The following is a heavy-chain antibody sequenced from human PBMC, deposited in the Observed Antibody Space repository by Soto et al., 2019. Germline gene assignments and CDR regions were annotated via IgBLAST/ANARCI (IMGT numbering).Heavy chain of an antibody. J-gene: IGHJ5*02. CDR1: GGSFSGYY. CDR2: INHSGST. Sequence: SETLSLTCAVYGGSFSGYYWSWIRQPPGKGLEWIGEINHSGSTNYNPSLKSRVTISVDTSKNQFSLKLSSVTAADTAVYYCARALPYYYGSGSYRISNWFDPWGQGTLVTVSS. D-gene: IGHD3-10*01. V-gene: IGHV4-34*01. CDR3: ARALPYYYGSGSYRISNWFDP.